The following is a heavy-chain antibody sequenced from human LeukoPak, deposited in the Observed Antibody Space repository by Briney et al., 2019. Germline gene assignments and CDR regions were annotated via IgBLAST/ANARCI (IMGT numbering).Heavy chain of an antibody. CDR3: ARESRGIAVAGTDY. Sequence: GWSLRLSCAASGFTFSSYWMSWVRQAPGKGLEWVANIKQDGSEKYYVDSVKGRFTISRDNAKNSLYLQMNSLRAEDTAVYYCARESRGIAVAGTDYWGQGTLVTVSS. J-gene: IGHJ4*02. CDR1: GFTFSSYW. D-gene: IGHD6-19*01. CDR2: IKQDGSEK. V-gene: IGHV3-7*01.